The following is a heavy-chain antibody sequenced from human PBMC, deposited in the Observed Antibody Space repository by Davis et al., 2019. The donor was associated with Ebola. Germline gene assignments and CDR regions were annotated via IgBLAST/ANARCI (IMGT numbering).Heavy chain of an antibody. D-gene: IGHD7-27*01. J-gene: IGHJ5*02. Sequence: PSETLSLTCAVYGGSFSGYYWSWIRQPPGKGLEWIGEINHSGSTNYNPSLKSRVTISIDTSKNQFSLKLSSVTAADTAVYYCARDWGTETWGFDPWGQGTLVTVSS. V-gene: IGHV4-34*01. CDR1: GGSFSGYY. CDR3: ARDWGTETWGFDP. CDR2: INHSGST.